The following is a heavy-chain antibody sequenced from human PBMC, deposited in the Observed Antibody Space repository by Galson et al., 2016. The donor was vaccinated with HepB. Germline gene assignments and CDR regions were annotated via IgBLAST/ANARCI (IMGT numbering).Heavy chain of an antibody. D-gene: IGHD2-2*01. J-gene: IGHJ5*02. CDR3: ARAAVVPGARRVFEP. CDR2: IYHTGTS. Sequence: SETLSLTCTVSGASINTSNWWTWVRQAPGKGLEWIGEIYHTGTSNNNPFLNSRFTLSIDKSRNQFSLNLNSVSAADTAVYYCARAAVVPGARRVFEPWGQGTLVTVSS. V-gene: IGHV4-4*02. CDR1: GASINTSNW.